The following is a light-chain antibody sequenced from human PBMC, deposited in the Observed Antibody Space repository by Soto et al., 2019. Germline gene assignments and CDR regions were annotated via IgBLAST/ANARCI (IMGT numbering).Light chain of an antibody. CDR2: DAS. Sequence: DIQMTQSPSTLSASVGDRVTITCRASQSISSWLAWYQQKPGKAPKLLIYDASSLESGVPSRFSGSGSGTEFALTISSLQPVDFAAYHCQQYNSYSPVCTVGRGTKVEI. J-gene: IGKJ4*02. CDR3: QQYNSYSPVCT. V-gene: IGKV1-5*01. CDR1: QSISSW.